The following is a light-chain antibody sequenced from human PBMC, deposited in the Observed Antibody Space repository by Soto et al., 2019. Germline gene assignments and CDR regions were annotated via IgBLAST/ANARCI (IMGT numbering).Light chain of an antibody. CDR1: QGISSY. Sequence: FRMTQSPSSLSPSPNDRVNLXFRASQGISSYLAWYQQKPGKAPKLLIYAASTLQSGVPSRFSGSGSGTDFTLTITRLQPDDIPTYHCLQYVVFWRFGHGGNVDI. CDR3: LQYVVFWR. V-gene: IGKV1-8*01. J-gene: IGKJ3*01. CDR2: AAS.